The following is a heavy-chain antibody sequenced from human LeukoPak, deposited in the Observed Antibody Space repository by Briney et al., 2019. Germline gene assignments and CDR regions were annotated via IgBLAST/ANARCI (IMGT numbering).Heavy chain of an antibody. CDR3: ARDGTYYYDSSGYYS. CDR1: GGSISSYY. J-gene: IGHJ4*02. V-gene: IGHV4-4*08. D-gene: IGHD3-22*01. CDR2: IYTSGST. Sequence: SETLSLTCTVSGGSISSYYWSWIRQPPGKGLEWIGRIYTSGSTNYNPSLKSRVTISVDTSKNQFSLKLSSVTAADTAVYYCARDGTYYYDSSGYYSWGQGTLVTVSS.